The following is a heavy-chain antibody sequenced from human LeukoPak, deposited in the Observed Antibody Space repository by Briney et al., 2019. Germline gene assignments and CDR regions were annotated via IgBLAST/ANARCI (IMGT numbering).Heavy chain of an antibody. D-gene: IGHD4-23*01. Sequence: PGGSLRLSCAASGFTFSSYWMHWVRQAPGKGLVWVSRINSDGSSTTHADSVKGRFTISRDNAKNTLYLQMNSLRAEDTAVYYCARDRAGGNSRYFDLWGRGTLVTVSS. CDR2: INSDGSST. J-gene: IGHJ2*01. CDR1: GFTFSSYW. V-gene: IGHV3-74*01. CDR3: ARDRAGGNSRYFDL.